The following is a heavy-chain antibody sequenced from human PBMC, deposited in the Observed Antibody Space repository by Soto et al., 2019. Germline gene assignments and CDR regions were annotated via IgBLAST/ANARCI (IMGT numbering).Heavy chain of an antibody. Sequence: SETLSLTCTVSGGSIGGYYWSWIRQPAGKGLEWIGRMYNSERTNYNPSLKSRVTMSMDTSKNQFSLRLTSVTAADTAVYFCAREPLAHSYFDLWGQGTLVTVSS. CDR3: AREPLAHSYFDL. CDR2: MYNSERT. CDR1: GGSIGGYY. J-gene: IGHJ4*02. V-gene: IGHV4-4*07.